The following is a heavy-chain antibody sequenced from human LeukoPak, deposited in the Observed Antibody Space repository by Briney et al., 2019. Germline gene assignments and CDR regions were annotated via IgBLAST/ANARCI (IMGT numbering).Heavy chain of an antibody. V-gene: IGHV1-8*02. J-gene: IGHJ5*02. D-gene: IGHD5-12*01. CDR1: GYTFTGYY. CDR2: MNPNSGNT. Sequence: ASVTVSCKAPGYTFTGYYMHWVRQATGQGLEWMGWMNPNSGNTGYAQKFQGRVTMTRNTSISTAYMELSSLRSEDTAVYYCARTTKRGYSGYGNNWFDPWGQGTLVTVSS. CDR3: ARTTKRGYSGYGNNWFDP.